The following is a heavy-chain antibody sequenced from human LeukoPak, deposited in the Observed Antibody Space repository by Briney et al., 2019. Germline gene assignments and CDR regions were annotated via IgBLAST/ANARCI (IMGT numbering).Heavy chain of an antibody. CDR2: FSSSCNTI. CDR1: GFTFSDYY. J-gene: IGHJ6*02. CDR3: AREGYGSGSYNYYYYGMDV. V-gene: IGHV3-11*01. D-gene: IGHD3-10*01. Sequence: NPGGSLRLSCAASGFTFSDYYMSWIRQARGKGVEGVSYFSSSCNTIYYADSEKGRFTISRDNAKNSLYLQMNSLRAEDTAVYYCAREGYGSGSYNYYYYGMDVWGQGTTVIVSS.